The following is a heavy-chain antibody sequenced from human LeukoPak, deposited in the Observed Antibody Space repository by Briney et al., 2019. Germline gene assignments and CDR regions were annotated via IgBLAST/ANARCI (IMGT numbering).Heavy chain of an antibody. CDR3: ARGWTIFGVVSYYYYGMDV. CDR1: GGTLSSYA. Sequence: SVKVSCKASGGTLSSYAISWVRQAPGQGLEWMGGIIPIFGTANYAQKFQGRVTITADESTSTAYMELSSLRSEDTAVYYCARGWTIFGVVSYYYYGMDVWGQGTTVTVSS. D-gene: IGHD3-3*01. V-gene: IGHV1-69*13. J-gene: IGHJ6*02. CDR2: IIPIFGTA.